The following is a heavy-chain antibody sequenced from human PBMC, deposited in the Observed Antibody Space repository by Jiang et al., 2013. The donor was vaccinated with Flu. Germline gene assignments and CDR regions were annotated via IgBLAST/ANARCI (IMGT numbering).Heavy chain of an antibody. CDR1: GYSFTSYW. CDR3: ASVAQCSSGGSCRGHWFDP. J-gene: IGHJ5*02. Sequence: GAEVKKPGESLKISCKGSGYSFTSYWIGWVRQMPGKGLEWMGIIYPGDSDTRYSPSFQGQVTISADKSISTAYLQWSSLKASDTAMYYCASVAQCSSGGSCRGHWFDPWGQGTLVTVSS. CDR2: IYPGDSDT. D-gene: IGHD2-15*01. V-gene: IGHV5-51*01.